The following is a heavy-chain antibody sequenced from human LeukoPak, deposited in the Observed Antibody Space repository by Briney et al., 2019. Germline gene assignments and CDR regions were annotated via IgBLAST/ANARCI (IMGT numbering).Heavy chain of an antibody. D-gene: IGHD3-22*01. J-gene: IGHJ3*02. Sequence: ASVKVSCKASGGTFSSYAISWVRQAPGQGLEWMGRIIPILGIANYAQKFQGRVTITADKSTSTAYMELSRLRSDDTAVYYCARGSNYYDNSGYYAAFDIWGQGTLVTVSS. CDR2: IIPILGIA. CDR1: GGTFSSYA. CDR3: ARGSNYYDNSGYYAAFDI. V-gene: IGHV1-69*04.